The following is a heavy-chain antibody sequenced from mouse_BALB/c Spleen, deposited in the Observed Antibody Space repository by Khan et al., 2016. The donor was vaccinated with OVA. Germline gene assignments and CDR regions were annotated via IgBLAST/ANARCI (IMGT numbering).Heavy chain of an antibody. CDR1: GFTFSSYS. Sequence: EVELVESGGDLVKPGGSLKLSCAASGFTFSSYSISWVRQTPDKRLEWVATISRDGDYTYYPDIVKGRFTISRDNAKNTLYLQMSSLKSEDTVMYCSASHLNGSFAYWGQGTLVTVSA. CDR2: ISRDGDYT. J-gene: IGHJ3*01. V-gene: IGHV5-6*01. CDR3: ASHLNGSFAY.